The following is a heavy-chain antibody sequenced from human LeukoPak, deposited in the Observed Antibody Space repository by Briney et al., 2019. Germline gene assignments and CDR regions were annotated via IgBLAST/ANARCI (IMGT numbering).Heavy chain of an antibody. J-gene: IGHJ6*02. CDR3: ARGPKYYYYYYGMDV. V-gene: IGHV4-34*01. CDR2: INHSGST. Sequence: SETLSLTCAVYGGSFSGYYWSWIRQPPGKGLEWIGEINHSGSTNYNPPLKSRVTISVDTSKNQFSLKLSSVTAADTAVYYCARGPKYYYYYYGMDVWGQGTTVTVSS. CDR1: GGSFSGYY.